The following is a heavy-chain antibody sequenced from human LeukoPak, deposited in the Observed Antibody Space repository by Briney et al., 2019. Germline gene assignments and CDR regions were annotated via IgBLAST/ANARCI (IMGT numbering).Heavy chain of an antibody. J-gene: IGHJ6*03. D-gene: IGHD3-22*01. V-gene: IGHV1-69*05. CDR1: GGTFSSYA. CDR3: ARASGEYYDSKAFYYMGV. CDR2: IIPIFGTA. Sequence: GASVKVSCKASGGTFSSYAISWVRQAPGQGLEWMGGIIPIFGTANYAQKFQGRVTITTDESTSTAYMELSSLRSEDTAVYYCARASGEYYDSKAFYYMGVWGKGTTVTVSS.